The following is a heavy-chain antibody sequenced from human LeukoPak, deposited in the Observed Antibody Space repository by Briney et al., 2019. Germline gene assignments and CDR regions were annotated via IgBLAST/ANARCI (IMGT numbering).Heavy chain of an antibody. D-gene: IGHD3-16*02. Sequence: GESLKISCKGSGYSFTSYWIGCVRQMPGKGLEWMGIIYPGDSDTRYSPSFRGQVTISADKSISTAYLQWSSLKASDTAMYYCARLSGMITFGGVIVIPEYYFDYWGQGTLVTVSS. V-gene: IGHV5-51*01. CDR2: IYPGDSDT. J-gene: IGHJ4*02. CDR3: ARLSGMITFGGVIVIPEYYFDY. CDR1: GYSFTSYW.